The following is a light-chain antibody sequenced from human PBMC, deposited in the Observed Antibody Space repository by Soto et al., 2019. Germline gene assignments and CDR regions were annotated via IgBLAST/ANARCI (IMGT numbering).Light chain of an antibody. Sequence: EIVLTQSPGTLSLSPGERATLSCRASQSVSSSYLAWYQQKPGQAPRLLIYGASSRATGIPDRFSGSGSGTDFTLTISRLEPEEFAVYYCQQYGSSPLLTFGGGTKVEI. CDR1: QSVSSSY. CDR2: GAS. J-gene: IGKJ4*01. CDR3: QQYGSSPLLT. V-gene: IGKV3-20*01.